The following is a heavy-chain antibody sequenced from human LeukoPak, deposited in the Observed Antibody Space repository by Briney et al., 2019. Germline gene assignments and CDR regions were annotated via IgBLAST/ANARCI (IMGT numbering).Heavy chain of an antibody. Sequence: GGSLRLSCAASGFTFSSYEMNWVRQAPGKGLEWVSYISSSSSYIYYADSVKGRFTISRDNAKNSLYLQMNSLRAEDTAVYYCARDRWRGSSGYYFPFDYWGQGTLVTVSS. V-gene: IGHV3-21*05. CDR3: ARDRWRGSSGYYFPFDY. J-gene: IGHJ4*02. CDR2: ISSSSSYI. CDR1: GFTFSSYE. D-gene: IGHD3-22*01.